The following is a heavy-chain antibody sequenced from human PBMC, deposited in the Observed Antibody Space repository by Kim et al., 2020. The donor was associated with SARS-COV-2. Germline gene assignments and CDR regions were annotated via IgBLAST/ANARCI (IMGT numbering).Heavy chain of an antibody. CDR3: ARGETTYYFDY. V-gene: IGHV3-53*01. J-gene: IGHJ4*02. CDR2: T. D-gene: IGHD4-17*01. Sequence: TYYADSVKGRFTISRDNSKNTLYLQMNSLRAEDTAVYYCARGETTYYFDYWGQGTLVTVSS.